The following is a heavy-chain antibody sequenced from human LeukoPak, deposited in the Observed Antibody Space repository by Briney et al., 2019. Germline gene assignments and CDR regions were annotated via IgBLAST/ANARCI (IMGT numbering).Heavy chain of an antibody. J-gene: IGHJ4*02. CDR2: ISGSGDDT. D-gene: IGHD5-18*01. CDR1: GFTFSSYA. CDR3: ARRGYTYGYDY. V-gene: IGHV3-23*01. Sequence: GGSLRLSCAASGFTFSSYAMSWVRQAPGKGLEWVSAISGSGDDTFYADSVKGRFTFSRDNSKNTLYLQMNTLRAEDTAIYYCARRGYTYGYDYWGQGTLVTVSS.